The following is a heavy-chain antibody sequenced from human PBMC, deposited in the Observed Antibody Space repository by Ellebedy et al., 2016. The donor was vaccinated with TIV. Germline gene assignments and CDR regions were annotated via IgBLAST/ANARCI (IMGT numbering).Heavy chain of an antibody. CDR2: INYSGST. CDR3: ARPLFLGDYPNWFDP. Sequence: MPSETLSLTCTVSGGSVTSNTYNWGWIRQPPGKGLEWIGSINYSGSTYYKPPLKSRVSISVDTSKNQFSLKLSSVTAADTAVYYCARPLFLGDYPNWFDPWGQGTLVTVSS. CDR1: GGSVTSNTYN. J-gene: IGHJ5*02. D-gene: IGHD4-17*01. V-gene: IGHV4-39*01.